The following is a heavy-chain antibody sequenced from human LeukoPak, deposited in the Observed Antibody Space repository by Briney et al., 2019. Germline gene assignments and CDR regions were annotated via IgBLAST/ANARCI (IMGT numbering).Heavy chain of an antibody. CDR3: ARGPYSYDSSGAFDI. D-gene: IGHD3-22*01. CDR1: GGSISSFY. J-gene: IGHJ3*02. V-gene: IGHV4-4*07. Sequence: SETLSLTCSISGGSISSFYWSWIRQPAGKGLEWIGRISSSGSTNYNPSLKSRVTISVDTSKNQFSLKLSSVTSADTAVYFCARGPYSYDSSGAFDIWGQGTMVTVSS. CDR2: ISSSGST.